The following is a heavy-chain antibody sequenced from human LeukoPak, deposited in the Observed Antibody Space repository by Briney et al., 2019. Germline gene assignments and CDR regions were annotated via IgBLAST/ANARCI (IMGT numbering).Heavy chain of an antibody. CDR3: VRGPLLWFAELRFDP. D-gene: IGHD3-10*01. CDR2: IYYSGST. CDR1: GGSISSYY. V-gene: IGHV4-59*08. J-gene: IGHJ5*02. Sequence: SETLSLTCTVSGGSISSYYWSWIRQPPGKGLEWIGYIYYSGSTNYNPSLKSRATISVDTSKNQISLKMNSMTAADTAVYYCVRGPLLWFAELRFDPWGQGTLVTVSS.